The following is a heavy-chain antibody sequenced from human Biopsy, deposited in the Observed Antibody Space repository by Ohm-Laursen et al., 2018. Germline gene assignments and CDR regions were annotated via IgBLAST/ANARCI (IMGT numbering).Heavy chain of an antibody. CDR1: GASIISGGHF. D-gene: IGHD2/OR15-2a*01. CDR2: IYYSGST. Sequence: TLSLTCTVSGASIISGGHFWNWIRQHPGKGLEWIGYIYYSGSTNYNPSLKGRVTISVDTSKNQSSLRLNSVTAADTAVYYCARATNSTGWPYYYFYGMDVWGQGTTVTVSS. J-gene: IGHJ6*02. V-gene: IGHV4-61*08. CDR3: ARATNSTGWPYYYFYGMDV.